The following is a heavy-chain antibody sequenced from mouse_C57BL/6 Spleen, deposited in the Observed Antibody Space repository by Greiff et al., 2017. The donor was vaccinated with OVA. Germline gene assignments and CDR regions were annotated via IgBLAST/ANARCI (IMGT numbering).Heavy chain of an antibody. CDR3: ARSDGYYQDWAMDY. V-gene: IGHV1-55*01. CDR1: GYTFTSYW. D-gene: IGHD2-3*01. J-gene: IGHJ4*01. CDR2: IYPGSGSP. Sequence: VKLQESGAELVKPGASVKMSCKASGYTFTSYWITWVKQRPGQGLEWIGDIYPGSGSPNYNEKFKSKATLTVDTSSSTAYMQLSSLTSEDSAVYYCARSDGYYQDWAMDYWGQGTSVTVSS.